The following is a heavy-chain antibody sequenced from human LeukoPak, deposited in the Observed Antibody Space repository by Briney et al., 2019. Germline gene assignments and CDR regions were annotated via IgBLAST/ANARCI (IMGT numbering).Heavy chain of an antibody. CDR2: IYLDGTT. V-gene: IGHV3-53*01. CDR1: GFNVSGNY. J-gene: IGHJ4*02. Sequence: GRSLRLSCAASGFNVSGNYMSWVRQAPGKGLEWVSVIYLDGTTYYADSVKGRFTISRDNSKNTLYLQMNSLRAEDTAVFYCAREGMKDANFDCWGQGTLVTVSS. CDR3: AREGMKDANFDC.